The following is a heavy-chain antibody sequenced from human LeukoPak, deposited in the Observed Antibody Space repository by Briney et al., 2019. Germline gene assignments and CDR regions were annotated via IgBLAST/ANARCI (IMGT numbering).Heavy chain of an antibody. CDR3: AKDPGSGWYRRVYFDY. Sequence: GGSLRLSCAASGFTFSSYAMSWVRQAPGKGLEWVSAISGSGGSTYYADSVKGRFTISRDDSKNTLYLQMNSLRAEDTAVYYCAKDPGSGWYRRVYFDYWGQGTLVTVSS. J-gene: IGHJ4*02. V-gene: IGHV3-23*01. D-gene: IGHD6-19*01. CDR2: ISGSGGST. CDR1: GFTFSSYA.